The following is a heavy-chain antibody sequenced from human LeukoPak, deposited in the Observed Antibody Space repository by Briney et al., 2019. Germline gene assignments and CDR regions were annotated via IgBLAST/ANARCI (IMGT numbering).Heavy chain of an antibody. CDR1: GFTFSSYG. Sequence: GGSLRLSCAASGFTFSSYGMHWVRQAPGKGLEWVAVIWYDGSSKYYADSVKGRFTISRDNSKNTLYLQMNSLRAEDTAVYYCARDIGLTYGSGSYYALHYYYGMDVWGQGTTVTVSS. J-gene: IGHJ6*02. CDR2: IWYDGSSK. D-gene: IGHD3-10*01. CDR3: ARDIGLTYGSGSYYALHYYYGMDV. V-gene: IGHV3-33*01.